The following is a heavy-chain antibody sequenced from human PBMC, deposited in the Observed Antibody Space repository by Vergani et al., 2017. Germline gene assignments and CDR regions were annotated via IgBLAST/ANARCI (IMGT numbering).Heavy chain of an antibody. D-gene: IGHD3-10*01. CDR1: GYSITSGYY. J-gene: IGHJ5*02. Sequence: QVQLLESGPGLLKPSETLSLTCSVSGYSITSGYYWGWLRQPPGRGLEWIGSIYHTGSAYYNPSLKSRVTVSVDTSMNQVSLKLNSLIAAYTAVYYCVRTVALWFGETKDGGWFDPWGQGTLVTVTS. V-gene: IGHV4-38-2*01. CDR3: VRTVALWFGETKDGGWFDP. CDR2: IYHTGSA.